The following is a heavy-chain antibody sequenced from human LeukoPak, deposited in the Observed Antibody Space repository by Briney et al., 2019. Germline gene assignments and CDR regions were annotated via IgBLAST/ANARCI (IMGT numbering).Heavy chain of an antibody. CDR1: GFTFSGYA. V-gene: IGHV3-23*01. J-gene: IGHJ4*02. CDR2: ISGSGGST. Sequence: GGSLRLSCVASGFTFSGYAMSWVRQAPGKGLEWVSGISGSGGSTYYADSVKGRFTISRDNSKNTLYLQMNSLRAEDTAVYYCAKTGGCTSTSCFRYPFHFDCWGQGTLVTVSS. CDR3: AKTGGCTSTSCFRYPFHFDC. D-gene: IGHD2-2*01.